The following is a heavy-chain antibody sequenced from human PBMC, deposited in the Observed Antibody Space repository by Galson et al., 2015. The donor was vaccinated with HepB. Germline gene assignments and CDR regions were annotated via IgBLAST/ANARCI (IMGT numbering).Heavy chain of an antibody. D-gene: IGHD6-19*01. CDR3: ARDGAQWLAQYYFDY. CDR1: QFTFRSHA. V-gene: IGHV3-30-3*01. J-gene: IGHJ4*02. CDR2: ISYDGSNK. Sequence: SLRLSCAASQFTFRSHAMYWVRQAPGKGLEWVAVISYDGSNKYYADSVKGRFTVSRDNSKNSLYLQMNSLRAEDTAVYYCARDGAQWLAQYYFDYWGQGALVTVSS.